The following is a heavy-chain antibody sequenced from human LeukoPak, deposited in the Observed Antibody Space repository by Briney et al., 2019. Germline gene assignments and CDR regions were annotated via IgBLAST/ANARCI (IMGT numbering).Heavy chain of an antibody. CDR3: ARGDWFDP. CDR2: VSGYNGNT. V-gene: IGHV1-18*01. J-gene: IGHJ5*02. D-gene: IGHD2-21*01. Sequence: ASVKVSCKASGYAFTSYDINWVRQAPGQGLEWMGWVSGYNGNTNYAQKFEGRVAMTTDTSSSTAYMELRSLRSDDTAIFYCARGDWFDPWGQGTLVTVSS. CDR1: GYAFTSYD.